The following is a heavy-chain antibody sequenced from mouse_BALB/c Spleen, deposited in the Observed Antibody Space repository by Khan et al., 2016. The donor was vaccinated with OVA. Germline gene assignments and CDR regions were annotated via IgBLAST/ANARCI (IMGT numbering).Heavy chain of an antibody. CDR1: GYSITSGSG. J-gene: IGHJ2*01. D-gene: IGHD1-2*01. Sequence: EVKLLESGPGLVKPSQSLSLTCTVTGYSITSGSGWNWIRQFPGNKLEWMCYISYSGSTNYNPTLKNRISFTRDTSKNQVFLQLNSVTTEDTATYYCARTARINYWGQGTTLTVSA. CDR2: ISYSGST. CDR3: ARTARINY. V-gene: IGHV3-1*02.